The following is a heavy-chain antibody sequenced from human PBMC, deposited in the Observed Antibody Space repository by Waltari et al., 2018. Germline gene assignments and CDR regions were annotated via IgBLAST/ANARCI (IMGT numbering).Heavy chain of an antibody. CDR1: GFTFPSYW. D-gene: IGHD1-26*01. Sequence: EVQLVESGGGLVQPGGSLRLSCAASGFTFPSYWMHWVRQAPGKGLVWLSLITSDGSTTSYGDSVKGRFTISRDNAKNTLYLQMNSLRAEDTAVYYCSAGTVYWGQGILVTVSS. CDR3: SAGTVY. CDR2: ITSDGSTT. V-gene: IGHV3-74*01. J-gene: IGHJ4*02.